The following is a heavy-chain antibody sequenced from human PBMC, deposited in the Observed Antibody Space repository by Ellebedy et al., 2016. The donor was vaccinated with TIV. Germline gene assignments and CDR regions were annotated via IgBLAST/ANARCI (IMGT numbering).Heavy chain of an antibody. J-gene: IGHJ4*02. V-gene: IGHV4-61*01. Sequence: SETLSLTXSVSGASVNSGTYSWNWFRQPPGKGLEWIGYMYNSGRSNYNPSLKSRVTISVDSSKDQFSLNLQSVTAVDTALYYCARGVLSGFGQQFDYWGQGTLVTVS. D-gene: IGHD3-3*01. CDR2: MYNSGRS. CDR3: ARGVLSGFGQQFDY. CDR1: GASVNSGTYS.